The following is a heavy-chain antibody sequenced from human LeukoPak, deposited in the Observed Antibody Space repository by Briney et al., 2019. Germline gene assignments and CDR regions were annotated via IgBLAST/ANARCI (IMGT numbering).Heavy chain of an antibody. CDR3: ARGIKYQLLYYYYGMDV. Sequence: GASVKVSCKASGYTFTSYGISWVRQAPGQGLEWMGWISAYNGNTNYAQKLQGRVTMTTDTSTSTAYMELRSLRSDDTAVYYCARGIKYQLLYYYYGMDVWGQGTTVTVSS. CDR2: ISAYNGNT. V-gene: IGHV1-18*01. J-gene: IGHJ6*02. CDR1: GYTFTSYG. D-gene: IGHD2-2*01.